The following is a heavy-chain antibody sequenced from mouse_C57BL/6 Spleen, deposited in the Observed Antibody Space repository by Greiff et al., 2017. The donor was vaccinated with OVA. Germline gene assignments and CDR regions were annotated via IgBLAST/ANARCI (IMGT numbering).Heavy chain of an antibody. CDR2: INPYNGGT. V-gene: IGHV1-19*01. CDR1: GYTFTDYY. D-gene: IGHD2-4*01. Sequence: EVQLQQSGPVLVKPGASVKMSCKASGYTFTDYYMNWVKQSHGKSLEWIGVINPYNGGTSYNQKFKGKATLTVDKSSSTAYMELNSLTSEDSAVYYCARPYDYDPFAYWGQGTLVTVSA. CDR3: ARPYDYDPFAY. J-gene: IGHJ3*01.